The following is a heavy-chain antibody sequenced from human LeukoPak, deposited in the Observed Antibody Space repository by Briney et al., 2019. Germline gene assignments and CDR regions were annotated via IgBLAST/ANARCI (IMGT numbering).Heavy chain of an antibody. Sequence: KPSETLSLTWAVYCGSVSVAYCSWIRQPPRKWIEWLGEIIHSGITKYKPSLKSRFTISVDTSKKRFFLKLSSVNLTDTACYYCARGRSGSGQMGYWGQGTLV. D-gene: IGHD3-10*01. CDR3: ARGRSGSGQMGY. CDR1: CGSVSVAY. J-gene: IGHJ4*02. V-gene: IGHV4-34*01. CDR2: IIHSGIT.